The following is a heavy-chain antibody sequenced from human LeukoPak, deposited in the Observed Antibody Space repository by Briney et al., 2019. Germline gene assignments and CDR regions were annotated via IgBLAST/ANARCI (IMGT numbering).Heavy chain of an antibody. Sequence: GESLQISCEGSGYSFTNYWIGWGRRMPGKGLEWMGIIYPGDSDTRYSPSFQGQVTISADKSISTAYLQWSSLKASDTAMYYCARGERGNWGLYYFDYWGQGTLVTVSS. V-gene: IGHV5-51*01. J-gene: IGHJ4*02. D-gene: IGHD7-27*01. CDR1: GYSFTNYW. CDR2: IYPGDSDT. CDR3: ARGERGNWGLYYFDY.